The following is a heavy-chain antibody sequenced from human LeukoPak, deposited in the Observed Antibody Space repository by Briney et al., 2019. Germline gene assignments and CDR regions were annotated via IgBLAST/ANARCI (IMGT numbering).Heavy chain of an antibody. J-gene: IGHJ4*02. CDR3: AAAQGGDTSFDY. CDR1: GFTFTSPA. D-gene: IGHD3-16*01. Sequence: GASVKVSCKASGFTFTSPAVQWVRQARGQRLEWIGWIVVGSGNTNYAQKFQERVTITRDMSTSTAYMELSSLRSEDTAVYYCAAAQGGDTSFDYWGQGTLVTVSS. V-gene: IGHV1-58*01. CDR2: IVVGSGNT.